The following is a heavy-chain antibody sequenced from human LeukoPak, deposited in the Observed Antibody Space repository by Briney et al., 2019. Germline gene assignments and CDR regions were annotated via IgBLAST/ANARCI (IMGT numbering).Heavy chain of an antibody. CDR1: GFTFSSYG. CDR2: IWYDGSNK. J-gene: IGHJ4*02. D-gene: IGHD4-17*01. CDR3: AKDGDYGDYPLGY. V-gene: IGHV3-33*06. Sequence: GGSLRLSCAASGFTFSSYGMHWIRQAPGKGLEWVAVIWYDGSNKYYADSVKGRFTISRDNSKNTLYLQMNSLRAEDTAVYYCAKDGDYGDYPLGYWGQGTLVTVSS.